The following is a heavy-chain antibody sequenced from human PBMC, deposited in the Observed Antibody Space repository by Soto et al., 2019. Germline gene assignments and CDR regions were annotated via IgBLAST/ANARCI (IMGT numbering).Heavy chain of an antibody. CDR2: FDPEDGET. Sequence: GASVKVSCKVSGYTLTELSMHWVRQAPGKGLEWMGGFDPEDGETIYAQKFQGRVTMTEDTSTDTAYMELSSLRSEDTAVYYCATVSLRSPVFGVVIISYFDYWGQGTLVTVSS. D-gene: IGHD3-3*01. CDR3: ATVSLRSPVFGVVIISYFDY. J-gene: IGHJ4*02. V-gene: IGHV1-24*01. CDR1: GYTLTELS.